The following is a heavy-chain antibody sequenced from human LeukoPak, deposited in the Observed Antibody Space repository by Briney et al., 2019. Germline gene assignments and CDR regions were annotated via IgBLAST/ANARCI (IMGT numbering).Heavy chain of an antibody. V-gene: IGHV2-5*01. CDR1: GFSLSTSGVG. CDR3: AHTLGIAARQTFDY. CDR2: IYWNDDK. Sequence: SGPTLVKPTQTLTLTCTFSGFSLSTSGVGVGWIRQPPGKALEWLALIYWNDDKRYSPSLKSRLTITKDTSKNQVVLTMTNMDPVDTATYYCAHTLGIAARQTFDYWGQGTLVTVSS. D-gene: IGHD6-6*01. J-gene: IGHJ4*02.